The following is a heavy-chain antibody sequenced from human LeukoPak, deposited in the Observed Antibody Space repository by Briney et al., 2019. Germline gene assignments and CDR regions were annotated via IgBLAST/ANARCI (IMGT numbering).Heavy chain of an antibody. D-gene: IGHD1-26*01. CDR2: INPSGGST. V-gene: IGHV1-46*01. Sequence: GASVKVSCKASGYTFTSYYMHWVRQAPGQGLEWMGIINPSGGSTSYAQKFQGRVTMARDTSTSTVYMELSSLRSEDTAVYYCARAVGINKFDYWGQGTLVTVSS. J-gene: IGHJ4*02. CDR3: ARAVGINKFDY. CDR1: GYTFTSYY.